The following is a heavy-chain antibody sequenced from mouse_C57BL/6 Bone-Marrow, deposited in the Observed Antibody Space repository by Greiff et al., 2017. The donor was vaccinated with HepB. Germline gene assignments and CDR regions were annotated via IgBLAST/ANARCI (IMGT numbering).Heavy chain of an antibody. CDR1: GYTFTEYT. V-gene: IGHV1-62-2*01. CDR2: FYPGSGSI. Sequence: VQLQQPGAELVKPGASVKLSCKASGYTFTEYTIHWVKQRPGQGLEWIGWFYPGSGSIKYNEKFKDKATLTVDKSSSTVYMELSRLTSEHSAVYFCARHPYSSGYGYAMDYWGQGTSVTVSS. J-gene: IGHJ4*01. CDR3: ARHPYSSGYGYAMDY. D-gene: IGHD3-2*02.